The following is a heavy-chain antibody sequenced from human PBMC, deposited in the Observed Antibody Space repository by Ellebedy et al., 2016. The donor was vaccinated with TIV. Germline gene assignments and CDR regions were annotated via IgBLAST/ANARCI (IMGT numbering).Heavy chain of an antibody. CDR1: GFTFSTYS. J-gene: IGHJ4*02. CDR3: GRDISGSYSPY. V-gene: IGHV3-72*01. D-gene: IGHD1-26*01. CDR2: IRNKANSYTT. Sequence: GESLKISXAASGFTFSTYSMNWVRQAPGKGLEWVGRIRNKANSYTTDYAASVRGRFTISRDDSKNSLYLQMSGLKVEDTAVYYCGRDISGSYSPYWGQGTLVTVSS.